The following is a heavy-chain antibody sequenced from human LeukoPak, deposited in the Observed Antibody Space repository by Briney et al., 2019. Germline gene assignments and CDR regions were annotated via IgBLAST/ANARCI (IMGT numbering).Heavy chain of an antibody. CDR1: GYTFTIYA. Sequence: GASVTVSFTASGYTFTIYAMHWVRQAPGQRLEWMGWINAGNGNTKYSQKFQGRVTITRDTSASTAYMELSSLRSEDTAVYYCASSITMIVVESYGMDVWGQGTTVTVSS. V-gene: IGHV1-3*01. CDR3: ASSITMIVVESYGMDV. D-gene: IGHD3-22*01. J-gene: IGHJ6*02. CDR2: INAGNGNT.